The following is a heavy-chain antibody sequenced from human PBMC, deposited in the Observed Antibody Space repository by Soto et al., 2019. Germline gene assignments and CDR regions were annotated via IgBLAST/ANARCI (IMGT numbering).Heavy chain of an antibody. J-gene: IGHJ4*02. CDR2: INHSGST. V-gene: IGHV4-34*01. Sequence: SETLSLTCAVYGGSFSGYYWSWIRQPPGKGLEWIGEINHSGSTNYNPSLKSRVTISVETSKNQFSLKLSSVTAADTAVYYCARGLRYSSGWFRYWGQGTLVTVSS. CDR1: GGSFSGYY. CDR3: ARGLRYSSGWFRY. D-gene: IGHD6-19*01.